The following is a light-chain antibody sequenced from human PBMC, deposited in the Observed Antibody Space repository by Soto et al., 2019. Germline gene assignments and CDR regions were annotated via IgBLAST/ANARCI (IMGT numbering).Light chain of an antibody. CDR3: QQYDSLPLT. CDR1: QGMRNY. CDR2: DVS. Sequence: DIRMTQSPSSLSASVGDTVTFTCQSSQGMRNYLNWYKVKQGRAPKLLVYDVSTLEPGVPSRFSGSGYGSYFTFTINNLPAEDVETYYCQQYDSLPLTFGGGTKVDIK. J-gene: IGKJ4*02. V-gene: IGKV1-33*01.